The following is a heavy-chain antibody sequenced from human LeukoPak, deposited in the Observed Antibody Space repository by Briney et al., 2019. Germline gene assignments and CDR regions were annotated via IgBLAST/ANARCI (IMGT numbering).Heavy chain of an antibody. D-gene: IGHD2-2*01. CDR3: ARGTKYQLPYYFDY. Sequence: SETLSLTCTVSGGSISSYYWSWIRQPPGKGLEWIGYIYYSGSTNYNPSLKSRVTISVDTSKNQFSLKLSSVIAADTAVYYCARGTKYQLPYYFDYWGQGTLVTVSS. V-gene: IGHV4-59*01. CDR1: GGSISSYY. CDR2: IYYSGST. J-gene: IGHJ4*02.